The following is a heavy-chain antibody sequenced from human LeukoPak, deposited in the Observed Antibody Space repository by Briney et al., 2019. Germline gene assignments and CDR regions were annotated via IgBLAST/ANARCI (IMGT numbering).Heavy chain of an antibody. CDR2: IYYSGST. CDR3: ARDPNTAMGPGAFDI. V-gene: IGHV4-59*01. CDR1: GVSISSNY. Sequence: PSETLSLTCTVSGVSISSNYWSWLRQPPGKGLEWIGYIYYSGSTNYNPSLKSRVTISVDTSKNQFSLKLSSVTAADTAVYYCARDPNTAMGPGAFDIWGQGTMVTVSS. J-gene: IGHJ3*02. D-gene: IGHD5-18*01.